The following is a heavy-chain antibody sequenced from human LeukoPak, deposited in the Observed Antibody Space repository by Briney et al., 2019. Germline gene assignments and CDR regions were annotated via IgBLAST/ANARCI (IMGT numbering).Heavy chain of an antibody. D-gene: IGHD6-19*01. CDR2: ISGSGGST. Sequence: GGSLRLSCAASGFTFSSYEMNWVRQAPGKGLEWVSAISGSGGSTYYADSVKGRFTISRDNSKNTLYLQMNSLRAEDTAVYYCAKEGYSSGWYLSYFDYWGQGTLVTVSS. CDR1: GFTFSSYE. V-gene: IGHV3-23*01. CDR3: AKEGYSSGWYLSYFDY. J-gene: IGHJ4*02.